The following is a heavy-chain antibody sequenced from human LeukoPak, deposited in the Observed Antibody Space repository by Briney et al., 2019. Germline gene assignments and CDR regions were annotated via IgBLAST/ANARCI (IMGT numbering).Heavy chain of an antibody. CDR1: GYTFTGYY. D-gene: IGHD2-2*01. V-gene: IGHV1-2*06. Sequence: GASVKVSCKASGYTFTGYYMHWVRQAPGQGLEWMGRINPNSGGTNYAQKFQGRVTMTRDTSISTAYMELSRLSSDDTAVYYCARDWVNRWLGYCSSTSCAAFDYWGQGTLVTVSS. CDR2: INPNSGGT. CDR3: ARDWVNRWLGYCSSTSCAAFDY. J-gene: IGHJ4*02.